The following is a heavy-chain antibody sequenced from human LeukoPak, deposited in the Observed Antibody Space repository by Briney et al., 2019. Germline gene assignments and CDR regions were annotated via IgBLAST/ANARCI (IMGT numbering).Heavy chain of an antibody. J-gene: IGHJ6*02. D-gene: IGHD6-6*01. V-gene: IGHV3-48*03. CDR3: ARVQQLVYYYYGMDV. CDR2: ISSSGSTI. Sequence: PGGSLRLSCATSGFTFSSYEMNWVRQAPGKGREWVSYISSSGSTIYYADSVKGRFTISRDNAKNSLYLQMNSLRAEDTAVYYCARVQQLVYYYYGMDVWGQGTTVTVSS. CDR1: GFTFSSYE.